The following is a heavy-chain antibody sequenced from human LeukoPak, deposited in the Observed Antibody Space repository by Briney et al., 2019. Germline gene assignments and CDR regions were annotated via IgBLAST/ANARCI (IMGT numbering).Heavy chain of an antibody. CDR3: ARAGSRFLEWYEY. CDR2: INPNSGGT. D-gene: IGHD3-3*01. Sequence: GASVKVSCTASGYTFTGYYMHWVRQAPGQGLEWMGWINPNSGGTNYAQKFQGRVTMTRDTSISTAYMELSRLRSDDTAVYYWARAGSRFLEWYEYWGQGTLVTVSS. V-gene: IGHV1-2*02. CDR1: GYTFTGYY. J-gene: IGHJ4*02.